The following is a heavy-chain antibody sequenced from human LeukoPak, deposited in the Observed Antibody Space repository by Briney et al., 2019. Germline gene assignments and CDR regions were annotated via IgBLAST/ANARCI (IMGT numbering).Heavy chain of an antibody. D-gene: IGHD6-13*01. CDR1: GFTFSSYE. Sequence: GGSLRLSCAASGFTFSSYEMNWVRQAPGKGQEWVSYISSSGSTIYYADSVKGRFTISRDNAKNSLYLQMNSLRAEDTAVYYCASQPGIAAAGTGVTWGQGTLVTVSS. CDR2: ISSSGSTI. J-gene: IGHJ5*02. CDR3: ASQPGIAAAGTGVT. V-gene: IGHV3-48*03.